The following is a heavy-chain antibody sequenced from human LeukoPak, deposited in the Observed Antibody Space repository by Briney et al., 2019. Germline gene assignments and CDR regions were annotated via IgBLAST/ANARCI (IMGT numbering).Heavy chain of an antibody. CDR3: AKASGGSRYSSSDY. CDR1: GFTFSSYA. J-gene: IGHJ4*02. V-gene: IGHV3-23*01. Sequence: GRSLRLSCAASGFTFSSYAMSWVRQAPGMGLEWVSVISNNDGSTYCADSVKGRFTISRDNSKNTLYPQMNSLRAEDTAVYYCAKASGGSRYSSSDYWGQGTLVTVSS. CDR2: ISNNDGST. D-gene: IGHD2-15*01.